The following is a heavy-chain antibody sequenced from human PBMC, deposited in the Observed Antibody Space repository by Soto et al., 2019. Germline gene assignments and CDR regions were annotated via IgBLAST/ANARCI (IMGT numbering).Heavy chain of an antibody. CDR3: ARGTINWSLRYGMDL. J-gene: IGHJ6*02. Sequence: QLQLQESGPGLVKPSETLSLTCTVSGGSVSSGTHYWSWIRQAPGKGLEWIGHFYYTGSIKSNPALKSRVTISLDTPANQFSLKLNSVTAADTAVYYCARGTINWSLRYGMDLWGQGTTVTVSS. CDR2: FYYTGSI. D-gene: IGHD1-20*01. CDR1: GGSVSSGTHY. V-gene: IGHV4-61*01.